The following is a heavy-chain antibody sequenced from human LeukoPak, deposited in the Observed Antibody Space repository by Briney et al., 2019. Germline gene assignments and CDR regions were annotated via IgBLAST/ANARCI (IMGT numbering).Heavy chain of an antibody. J-gene: IGHJ6*03. CDR1: RFTLSTSW. D-gene: IGHD3-9*01. CDR3: ARDHDWDYMDV. V-gene: IGHV3-7*03. CDR2: IRQEESEK. Sequence: PGGSLRLSCAASRFTLSTSWMSWVRQAPGKGLEWVANIRQEESEKDSVDSVKGRFTISRDNAKNPLYLQMNILRAEDTAVYYCARDHDWDYMDVWGKGTTVTVSS.